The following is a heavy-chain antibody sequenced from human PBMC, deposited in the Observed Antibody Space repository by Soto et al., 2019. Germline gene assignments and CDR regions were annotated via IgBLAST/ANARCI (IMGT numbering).Heavy chain of an antibody. J-gene: IGHJ4*02. CDR1: GFTFSSYA. CDR3: AQDWWGWLWGGFDY. D-gene: IGHD2-21*01. Sequence: EVQLLESGGGLVQPGGSLRLSCAASGFTFSSYAMSWVRQAPGKGLEWVSAISGSGGSTYYADSVKGRFTITRDTSETTLYLQMNTLRAADTAVYYCAQDWWGWLWGGFDYWGQGTLVTVSS. V-gene: IGHV3-23*01. CDR2: ISGSGGST.